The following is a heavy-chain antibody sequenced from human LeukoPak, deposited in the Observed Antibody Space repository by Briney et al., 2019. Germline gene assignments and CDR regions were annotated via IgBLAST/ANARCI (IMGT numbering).Heavy chain of an antibody. CDR3: ARDNDQLGLDPFDY. Sequence: ETLSLTCTVSGGSISSSSYYWGWIRQSPGTGLEWIGSIYYSGTTYYNPSLKSRVTISIDTSKNQFSLKLSSVTAADTAMYYCARDNDQLGLDPFDYWGQGILVTVSS. CDR1: GGSISSSSYY. V-gene: IGHV4-39*07. J-gene: IGHJ4*02. D-gene: IGHD1-1*01. CDR2: IYYSGTT.